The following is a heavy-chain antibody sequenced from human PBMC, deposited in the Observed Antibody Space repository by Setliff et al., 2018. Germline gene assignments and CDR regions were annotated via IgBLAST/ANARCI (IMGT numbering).Heavy chain of an antibody. CDR1: GGSFSGYY. CDR2: INHSGST. Sequence: PSETLSLTCAVYGGSFSGYYWSWIRQPPGKGLEWIGEINHSGSTNYNPSLKSRVTISVDTSKNQFSLKLSSVTAADTAVYYCARAFTYYNFWSGYGYGMDVWGKGTTVTVSS. J-gene: IGHJ6*04. CDR3: ARAFTYYNFWSGYGYGMDV. V-gene: IGHV4-34*01. D-gene: IGHD3-3*01.